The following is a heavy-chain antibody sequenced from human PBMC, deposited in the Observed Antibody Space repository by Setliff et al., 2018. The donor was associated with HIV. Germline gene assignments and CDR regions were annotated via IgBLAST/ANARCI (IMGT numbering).Heavy chain of an antibody. CDR1: GGSISSGSYY. CDR2: IYTSGRT. V-gene: IGHV4-61*09. CDR3: ARESVVRGVFRPFDY. Sequence: SETLSLTCTVSGGSISSGSYYWSWIRQPAGKGLEWIGHIYTSGRTNYNPSLKSRVTITVDTSKNQFSLKLSSVTAADTAVYYCARESVVRGVFRPFDYWGQGTLVTVSS. D-gene: IGHD3-10*01. J-gene: IGHJ4*02.